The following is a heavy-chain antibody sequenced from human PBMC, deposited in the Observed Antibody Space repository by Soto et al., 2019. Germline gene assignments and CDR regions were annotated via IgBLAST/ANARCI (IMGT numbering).Heavy chain of an antibody. CDR1: GFTFSSYW. Sequence: GGSLRLSCAASGFTFSSYWVSWVRQAPGKGLEWVANIKQDGSEKYYVDSVKGRFTISRDNAKNSLYLQMNSLRAEDTAVYYCASNGYSYGYYYYMDVWGKGTTVTVSS. J-gene: IGHJ6*03. V-gene: IGHV3-7*01. CDR3: ASNGYSYGYYYYMDV. CDR2: IKQDGSEK. D-gene: IGHD5-18*01.